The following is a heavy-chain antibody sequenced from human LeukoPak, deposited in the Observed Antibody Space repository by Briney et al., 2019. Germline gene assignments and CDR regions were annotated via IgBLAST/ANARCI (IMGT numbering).Heavy chain of an antibody. J-gene: IGHJ5*02. Sequence: SETLSLTCTVSGGSISSSSYNWGWIRQPPGKGLEWIGSIYYSGSTYYNPSLKSRVTISVDTSKNQFSLKLSSVTAADTAVYYCATYYYDSSGYYPFDPWGQGTLVTVSS. CDR1: GGSISSSSYN. CDR3: ATYYYDSSGYYPFDP. CDR2: IYYSGST. D-gene: IGHD3-22*01. V-gene: IGHV4-39*01.